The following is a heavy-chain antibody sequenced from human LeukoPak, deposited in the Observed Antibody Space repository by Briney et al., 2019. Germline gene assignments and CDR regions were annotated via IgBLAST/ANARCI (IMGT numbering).Heavy chain of an antibody. CDR1: GFTFSSYW. Sequence: PGGSLRLSCAASGFTFSSYWMTWVRQAPGKGLEWVSNIQQAGSGKYYVDSVKGRFTISRDNAKNSLYLQMNSLRAEDTAVYYCARDPDYGGSGFFGDSWGQGTLVTVSS. J-gene: IGHJ4*02. D-gene: IGHD4-23*01. CDR3: ARDPDYGGSGFFGDS. V-gene: IGHV3-7*01. CDR2: IQQAGSGK.